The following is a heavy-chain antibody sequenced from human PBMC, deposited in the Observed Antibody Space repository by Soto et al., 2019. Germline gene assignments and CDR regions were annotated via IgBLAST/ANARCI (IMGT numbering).Heavy chain of an antibody. D-gene: IGHD3-10*01. CDR2: IYYSGST. V-gene: IGHV4-59*01. CDR1: GGSISSYY. J-gene: IGHJ6*02. CDR3: ARGQGGSGSYYYYGMDV. Sequence: ASETLSLTCTVSGGSISSYYWSWIRQSPGKGLEWIGYIYYSGSTNYNPSLKSRVTISVDMSTDQFSLKLTSVTAADTAVYYCARGQGGSGSYYYYGMDVWGQGTTVTVSS.